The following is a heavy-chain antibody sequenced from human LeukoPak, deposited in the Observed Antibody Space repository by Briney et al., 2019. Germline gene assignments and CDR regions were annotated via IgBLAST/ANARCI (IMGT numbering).Heavy chain of an antibody. J-gene: IGHJ6*03. CDR2: IYSGGST. D-gene: IGHD5-18*01. CDR1: GFTFSSYA. Sequence: GGSLRLSCAASGFTFSSYAMSWVRQAPGKGLEWVSVIYSGGSTYYADSVKGRFTISRDNSKNTLYLQMNSLRAEDTAVYYCARIPVDTAMVTYYYYYMDVWGKGTTVTVSS. V-gene: IGHV3-53*01. CDR3: ARIPVDTAMVTYYYYYMDV.